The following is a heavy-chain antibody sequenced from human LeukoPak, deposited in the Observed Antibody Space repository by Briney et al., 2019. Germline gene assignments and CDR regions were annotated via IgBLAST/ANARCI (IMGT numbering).Heavy chain of an antibody. CDR1: GSMYNYY. CDR3: ASPPYSSTYDAFDI. J-gene: IGHJ3*02. D-gene: IGHD6-13*01. V-gene: IGHV4-59*08. Sequence: SETLSLTCTVSGSMYNYYWSWIRQPPGKGLEWIGYIHYSGSTNYNPSLKSRVTMSLDTSNNQVSLKLNSVTAADTAVYYCASPPYSSTYDAFDIWGQGTMVTVSS. CDR2: IHYSGST.